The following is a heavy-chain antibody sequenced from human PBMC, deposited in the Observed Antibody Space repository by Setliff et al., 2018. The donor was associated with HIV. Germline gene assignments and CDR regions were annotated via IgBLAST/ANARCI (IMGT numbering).Heavy chain of an antibody. D-gene: IGHD3-22*01. CDR3: AREADSTKYYYMDV. V-gene: IGHV3-74*01. CDR2: INSDGSST. CDR1: GFTFSNAW. J-gene: IGHJ6*03. Sequence: LRLSCAASGFTFSNAWMSWVRQAPGKGLVWVSRINSDGSSTSYADSVKGRFTISRDNAKNTLYLQMNSLRAEDTAVYYCAREADSTKYYYMDVWGKGTTVTVSS.